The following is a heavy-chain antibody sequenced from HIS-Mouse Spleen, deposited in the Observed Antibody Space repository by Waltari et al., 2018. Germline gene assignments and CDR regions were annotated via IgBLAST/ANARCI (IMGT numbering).Heavy chain of an antibody. Sequence: QLQLQESGPGLVKPSETLSLTCTVSGGPISSCTYCWGWFRQPPGKGLEWIGSIYYSGSTYYNPSLKSRVTISVDTSKTQFSLKLSSVTAADTAVYYCAREIPYSSSWYDWYFDLWGRGTLVTVSS. V-gene: IGHV4-39*07. CDR2: IYYSGST. CDR1: GGPISSCTYC. D-gene: IGHD6-13*01. J-gene: IGHJ2*01. CDR3: AREIPYSSSWYDWYFDL.